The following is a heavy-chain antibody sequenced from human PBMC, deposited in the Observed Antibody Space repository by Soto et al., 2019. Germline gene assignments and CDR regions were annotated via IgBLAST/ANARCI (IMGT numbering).Heavy chain of an antibody. J-gene: IGHJ5*02. CDR2: IYYSGST. CDR3: ARHSRGNCRFET. D-gene: IGHD1-7*01. Sequence: KPAETLSPTCNVSGGSISSSSYYWFWIRHPPGKGLEWIGSIYYSGSTYYNPSLKSRVTISVDTSKNQFSLKLSSVNAADTAVYYCARHSRGNCRFETWGQGTLVTVSS. CDR1: GGSISSSSYY. V-gene: IGHV4-39*01.